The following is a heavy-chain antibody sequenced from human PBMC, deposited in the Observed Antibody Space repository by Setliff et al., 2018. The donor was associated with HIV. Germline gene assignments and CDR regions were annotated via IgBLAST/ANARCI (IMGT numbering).Heavy chain of an antibody. J-gene: IGHJ4*02. D-gene: IGHD3-10*01. CDR1: GGSIRSSSSY. CDR3: ARGSFIGDYYYFDY. Sequence: PSETLSLTCTVSGGSIRSSSSYWGWIRQPPGKGLEWIGIIYYSGSTYYKPSLKSRVTISVDTSKNQFSLKLNSVTAADTAMYYCARGSFIGDYYYFDYWGQGTLVTVSS. CDR2: IYYSGST. V-gene: IGHV4-39*01.